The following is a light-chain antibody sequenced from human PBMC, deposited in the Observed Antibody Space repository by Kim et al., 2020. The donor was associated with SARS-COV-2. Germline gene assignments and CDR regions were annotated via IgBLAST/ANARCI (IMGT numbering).Light chain of an antibody. J-gene: IGLJ3*02. CDR2: DVG. CDR3: SSYTSSSTWV. CDR1: SSDVGGHNY. V-gene: IGLV2-14*04. Sequence: GQSITISCTGTSSDVGGHNYVSWYQQHPDKAPTLMIYDVGKRPSGVSTRFSGSKSGNTASLTISGLQAEDEADYYCSSYTSSSTWVFGGGTQLTVL.